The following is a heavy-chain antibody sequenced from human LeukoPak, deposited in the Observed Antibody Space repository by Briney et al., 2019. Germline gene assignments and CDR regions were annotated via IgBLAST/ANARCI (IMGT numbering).Heavy chain of an antibody. J-gene: IGHJ4*02. Sequence: PGGSLRLSCAASGFTFSSYGMHWVRQAPGKGLEWVAFIRYDGSNKYYADSVKGRFTISRDNSKNTLYLQMNSLRAEDTAVYYCAKDPRYYYGSGSPWTRREDYWGQGTLVTVSS. D-gene: IGHD3-10*01. CDR2: IRYDGSNK. V-gene: IGHV3-30*02. CDR1: GFTFSSYG. CDR3: AKDPRYYYGSGSPWTRREDY.